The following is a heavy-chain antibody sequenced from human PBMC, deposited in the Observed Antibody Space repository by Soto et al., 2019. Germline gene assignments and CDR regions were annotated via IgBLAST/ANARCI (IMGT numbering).Heavy chain of an antibody. V-gene: IGHV4-34*01. CDR2: INHSGST. Sequence: QVQLQQWGAGLLKPSETLSLTCAVYGGSFSGYYWSWIRQPPGKGLEGIGEINHSGSTNYNPSLKSRVTISVDTSKNQFSLKLSSVTAADTAVYYCARGAFQSGSHLTSFDYWGQGTLVTVSS. CDR1: GGSFSGYY. D-gene: IGHD1-26*01. CDR3: ARGAFQSGSHLTSFDY. J-gene: IGHJ4*02.